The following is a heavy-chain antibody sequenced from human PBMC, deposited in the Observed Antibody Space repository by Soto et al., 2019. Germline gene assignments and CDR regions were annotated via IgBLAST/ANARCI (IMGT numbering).Heavy chain of an antibody. CDR3: ARVYYYGSGSYPYYYYYYMDV. Sequence: PSETLSLTCTVSGGSISSYYWSWIRQPPGKGLEWFGYIYYSGSTNYNPSLKSRVTISVDTSKNQFSLKLSSVTAADTAVYYCARVYYYGSGSYPYYYYYYMDVWGKGTTVTVSS. J-gene: IGHJ6*03. V-gene: IGHV4-59*08. CDR1: GGSISSYY. D-gene: IGHD3-10*01. CDR2: IYYSGST.